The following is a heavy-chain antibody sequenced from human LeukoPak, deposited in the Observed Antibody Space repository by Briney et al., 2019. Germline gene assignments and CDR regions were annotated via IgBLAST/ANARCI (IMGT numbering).Heavy chain of an antibody. Sequence: GASVKVSCKASGFTFTDYYMHWVRQAPGQGLEWMGWSNPDSGGTSYAQKFQGRVTMTRDTSISTDYMELSRLTSDDTAVHYCAGEFLAPAGTGGFDYWGQGTLVTVSS. CDR1: GFTFTDYY. D-gene: IGHD6-19*01. J-gene: IGHJ4*02. CDR3: AGEFLAPAGTGGFDY. CDR2: SNPDSGGT. V-gene: IGHV1-2*02.